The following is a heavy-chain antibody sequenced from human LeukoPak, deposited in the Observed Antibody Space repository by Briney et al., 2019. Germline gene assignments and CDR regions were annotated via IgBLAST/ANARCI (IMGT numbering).Heavy chain of an antibody. J-gene: IGHJ6*02. CDR3: ARDWAGVSPYYYGMDV. CDR1: GGSISSGGYS. V-gene: IGHV4-30-2*01. D-gene: IGHD3-3*01. CDR2: IYHSGRT. Sequence: PSQTLSLTCAVSGGSISSGGYSWSWIRQPPGKGLEWIGYIYHSGRTYYNPSLKSRVTISIDRSKNQFSLKLSSVTAADTAVYYCARDWAGVSPYYYGMDVWGQGTTVTVSS.